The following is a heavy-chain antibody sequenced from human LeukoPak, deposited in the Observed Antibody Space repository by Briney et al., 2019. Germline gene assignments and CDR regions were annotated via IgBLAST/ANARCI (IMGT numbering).Heavy chain of an antibody. CDR1: GVTFRAHS. CDR3: TRNPEMQYWFDP. J-gene: IGHJ5*02. CDR2: TSYDGSKK. Sequence: GGSLRLSCAAAGVTFRAHSMHWVRQTPGKGLEWVAFTSYDGSKKYYGDSVKGRFTISRDNSKNTLYLEVSTLRAEDTAVYYCTRNPEMQYWFDPWGQGTLVTVSS. V-gene: IGHV3-30-3*01.